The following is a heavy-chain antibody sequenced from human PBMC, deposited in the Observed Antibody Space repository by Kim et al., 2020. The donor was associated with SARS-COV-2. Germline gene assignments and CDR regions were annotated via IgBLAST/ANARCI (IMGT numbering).Heavy chain of an antibody. D-gene: IGHD6-13*01. CDR2: IIPIFGTA. V-gene: IGHV1-69*13. Sequence: SVKVSCKASGGTFSSYAISWVRQAPGQGLEWMGGIIPIFGTANYAQKFQGRVTITADESTSTAYMELSSLRSEDTAVYYCAYSIQREARIAAAYRVGWFDPWGQGTLVTVSS. J-gene: IGHJ5*02. CDR1: GGTFSSYA. CDR3: AYSIQREARIAAAYRVGWFDP.